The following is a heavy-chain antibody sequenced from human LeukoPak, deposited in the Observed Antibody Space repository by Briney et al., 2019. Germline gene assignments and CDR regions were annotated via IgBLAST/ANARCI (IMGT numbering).Heavy chain of an antibody. CDR1: VYSFAAYF. V-gene: IGHV1-2*02. CDR2: INPNSGGN. D-gene: IGHD1/OR15-1a*01. CDR3: ARDNNSATDY. J-gene: IGHJ4*02. Sequence: ASVKVSCKASVYSFAAYFLHWVRPAPGQGLAWVGWINPNSGGNISAQKLQDRATMARNTSITTGYMELNGLTPDDTAVYYCARDNNSATDYWGQGTLVTVSS.